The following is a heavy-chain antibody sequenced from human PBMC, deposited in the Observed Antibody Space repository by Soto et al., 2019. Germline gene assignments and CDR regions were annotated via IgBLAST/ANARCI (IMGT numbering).Heavy chain of an antibody. CDR2: VHSGGST. D-gene: IGHD3-22*01. V-gene: IGHV4-39*01. CDR1: GGSISSTSYF. Sequence: SETLSLTCTLSGGSISSTSYFWAWIRQPPGKGLEWIASVHSGGSTYFNPSLKTRGTIFLDTSRNQFSLTVSSVTAADTAVYYCAAYRDYDSAGLDYWSQGTLVTVSS. CDR3: AAYRDYDSAGLDY. J-gene: IGHJ4*02.